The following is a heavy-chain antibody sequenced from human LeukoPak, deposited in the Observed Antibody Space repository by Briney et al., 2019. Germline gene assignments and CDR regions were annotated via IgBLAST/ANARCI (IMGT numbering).Heavy chain of an antibody. D-gene: IGHD7-27*01. CDR3: ARHPFTGDSFNY. CDR1: GECISTNRAV. J-gene: IGHJ4*02. Sequence: SQTLSLTCPMTGECISTNRAVLFGIRQSPSRGLEWLGRTYYRSKWYNDYAPSVKSRITINPDTSKNQFSLQLNSVTLADTAVCYSARHPFTGDSFNYSGQGTLVTVSS. V-gene: IGHV6-1*01. CDR2: TYYRSKWYN.